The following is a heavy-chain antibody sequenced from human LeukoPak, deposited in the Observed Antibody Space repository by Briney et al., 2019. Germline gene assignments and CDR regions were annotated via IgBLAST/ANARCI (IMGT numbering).Heavy chain of an antibody. CDR3: TRDLTVATIRTPLQH. CDR1: GFTFSNYG. D-gene: IGHD5-12*01. J-gene: IGHJ1*01. V-gene: IGHV3-33*01. Sequence: GGSLRLSCAASGFTFSNYGMHWVRQAPGKGLEWVAVIWYDGSNKYYADSVKGRFTISRDKSNNTVHLQMNSLGVEDTAVYYCTRDLTVATIRTPLQHWGQGTLVTVSS. CDR2: IWYDGSNK.